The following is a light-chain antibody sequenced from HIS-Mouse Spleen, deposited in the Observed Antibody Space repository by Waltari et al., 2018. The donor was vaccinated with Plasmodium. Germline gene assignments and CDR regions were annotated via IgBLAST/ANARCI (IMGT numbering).Light chain of an antibody. V-gene: IGLV3-1*01. J-gene: IGLJ2*01. CDR1: KLGDKY. CDR2: QDS. Sequence: SYELTQPPSVSVSPGQTASITCSGHKLGDKYACWYQQKPGQSPVLVIYQDSKRPSRIPERFSGSNSGNTATLTISGTQAMDEADYYCQAWDSSTVVFGGGTKLTVL. CDR3: QAWDSSTVV.